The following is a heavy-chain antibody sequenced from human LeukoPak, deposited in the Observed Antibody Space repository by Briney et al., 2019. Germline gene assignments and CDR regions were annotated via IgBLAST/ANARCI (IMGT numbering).Heavy chain of an antibody. Sequence: ASVKVSCKASGYTFTSYGISWVRQAPGQGLEWMGWISAYNGNTNYAQKLQGRVTMTTDTSTSTAYMELRSLRSDDTAVYYCARAGVTSPQYYYYYYYMDVWGKGTTVTVSS. CDR1: GYTFTSYG. J-gene: IGHJ6*03. V-gene: IGHV1-18*01. CDR2: ISAYNGNT. D-gene: IGHD2-2*01. CDR3: ARAGVTSPQYYYYYYYMDV.